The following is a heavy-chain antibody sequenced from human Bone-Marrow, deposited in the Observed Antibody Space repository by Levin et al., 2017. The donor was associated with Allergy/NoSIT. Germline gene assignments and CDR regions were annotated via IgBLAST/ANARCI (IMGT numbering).Heavy chain of an antibody. Sequence: ASVKVSCKASGYTFTSYDINWVRQATGQGPEWMGWMNSNTGYAHQFQGRVTMTRNTSISTAYMELSRLTSEDTAVYYGVRGGSSASMYGMDVWGQGTTVTVSS. CDR3: VRGGSSASMYGMDV. V-gene: IGHV1-8*01. CDR2: MNSNT. J-gene: IGHJ6*02. CDR1: GYTFTSYD. D-gene: IGHD2-2*01.